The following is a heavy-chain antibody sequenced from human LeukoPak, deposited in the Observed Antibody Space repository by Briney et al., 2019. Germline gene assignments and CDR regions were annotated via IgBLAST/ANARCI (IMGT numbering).Heavy chain of an antibody. CDR2: IKQDGSEK. CDR3: ARGGSYFQGFDY. D-gene: IGHD1-26*01. V-gene: IGHV3-7*02. J-gene: IGHJ4*02. Sequence: PGGSLRLSCAASGFTFSRFWMSWVRQAPGKGLEWVANIKQDGSEKYYVDSVKGRFTISRDNAKNSLYLQMNSLRDEDTAVYYCARGGSYFQGFDYWGQGTLVTVSS. CDR1: GFTFSRFW.